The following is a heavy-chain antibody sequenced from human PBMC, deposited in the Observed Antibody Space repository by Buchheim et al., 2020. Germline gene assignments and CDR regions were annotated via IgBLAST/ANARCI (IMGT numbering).Heavy chain of an antibody. Sequence: QVQLVESGGGVVQPGRSLRLSCAASGFTFSSYAMHWVRQAPGKGLEWVAVISYDGSNKYYADSVKGRFTISRDNSKNTLYLQMNSLRAEDTAVYYCARVGPERWLQSTFDYWGQGTL. D-gene: IGHD5-24*01. CDR2: ISYDGSNK. V-gene: IGHV3-30-3*01. CDR1: GFTFSSYA. J-gene: IGHJ4*02. CDR3: ARVGPERWLQSTFDY.